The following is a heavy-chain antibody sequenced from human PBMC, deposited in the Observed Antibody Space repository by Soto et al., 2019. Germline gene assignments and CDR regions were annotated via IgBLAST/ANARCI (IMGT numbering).Heavy chain of an antibody. J-gene: IGHJ5*02. CDR3: ASRVGSYFWRLDP. CDR2: IIPIIGTA. D-gene: IGHD2-15*01. Sequence: QVQLVQSGAEVKKPGSSVKVSCKASGGTFSSYAISWVRQAPGQGLEWMGGIIPIIGTANYAQKFQGRVTITADESTSTAYMEPSSLRGEVKAVYYGASRVGSYFWRLDPWGQGTLGTVST. V-gene: IGHV1-69*01. CDR1: GGTFSSYA.